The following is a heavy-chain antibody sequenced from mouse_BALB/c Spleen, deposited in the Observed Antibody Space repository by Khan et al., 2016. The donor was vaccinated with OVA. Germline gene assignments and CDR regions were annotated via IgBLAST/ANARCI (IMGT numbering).Heavy chain of an antibody. Sequence: VQLQQSGPELMKPGASVKISCKASGYSFTSYYIHWVKQSHGKNLEWIGYIDPFNGGPSYNQKFKGKATLTVDKSSSTAYMHLSSLTSEDSAVYYCTRHGSISWFAYWGQGTLVTVSA. CDR1: GYSFTSYY. CDR2: IDPFNGGP. V-gene: IGHV1-31*01. CDR3: TRHGSISWFAY. J-gene: IGHJ3*01. D-gene: IGHD1-1*01.